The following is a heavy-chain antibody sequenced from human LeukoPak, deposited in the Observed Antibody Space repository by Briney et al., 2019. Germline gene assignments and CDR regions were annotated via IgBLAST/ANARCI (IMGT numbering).Heavy chain of an antibody. J-gene: IGHJ6*02. CDR3: ARDPLYYGSGDGMDV. CDR1: GYTFTSYG. D-gene: IGHD3-10*01. CDR2: ISAYNGNT. V-gene: IGHV1-18*01. Sequence: ASVKVSCKASGYTFTSYGISWVRQAPGQGLEWMGWISAYNGNTSYAQKFQGRVTMTRDTSTSTAYMELSRLRSDDTAVYYCARDPLYYGSGDGMDVWGQGTTVTVSS.